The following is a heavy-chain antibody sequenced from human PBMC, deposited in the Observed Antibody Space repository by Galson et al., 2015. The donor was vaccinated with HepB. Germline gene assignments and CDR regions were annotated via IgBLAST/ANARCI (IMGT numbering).Heavy chain of an antibody. CDR2: IIPILGIA. J-gene: IGHJ4*02. V-gene: IGHV1-69*02. D-gene: IGHD6-13*01. CDR3: ARGAAIAAAFHRD. CDR1: GGTFSSYT. Sequence: SVKVSCKASGGTFSSYTISWVRQAPGQGLEWMGRIIPILGIANYAQKFQGRVTITADKSTTTAYMELSSLRSEDTAVYYCARGAAIAAAFHRDWGQGTLVTVSS.